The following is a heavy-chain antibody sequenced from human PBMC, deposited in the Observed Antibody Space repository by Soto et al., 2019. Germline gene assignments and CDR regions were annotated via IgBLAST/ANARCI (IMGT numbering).Heavy chain of an antibody. D-gene: IGHD3-10*01. CDR3: ARVAGDGSGSSRFDF. CDR1: GYAFNTYG. V-gene: IGHV1-18*01. Sequence: QVQLMQSGAELTKPGASVKVSCETSGYAFNTYGLSWVRQAPGQGLEWMGWIVADSGNTIYAKKFQGRVTMYRDTSTNTAYMELRSLTSDDSSLYYCARVAGDGSGSSRFDFWGQGTLVSVSS. J-gene: IGHJ4*02. CDR2: IVADSGNT.